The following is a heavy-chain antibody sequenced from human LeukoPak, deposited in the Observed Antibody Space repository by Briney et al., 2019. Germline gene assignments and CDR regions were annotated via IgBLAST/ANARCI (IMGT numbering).Heavy chain of an antibody. V-gene: IGHV4-61*01. CDR3: ARGGVLKSVDY. CDR2: IYDIGST. D-gene: IGHD3-16*01. CDR1: GGSISSGSYY. Sequence: PSQTLSLTCTVSGGSISSGSYYWTWIRQPPGKGLEWVGYIYDIGSTTYTPSLKSRVTISVDTSKNQFSLKLSSVTAADTAVYYCARGGVLKSVDYWGQGTLVTVSS. J-gene: IGHJ4*02.